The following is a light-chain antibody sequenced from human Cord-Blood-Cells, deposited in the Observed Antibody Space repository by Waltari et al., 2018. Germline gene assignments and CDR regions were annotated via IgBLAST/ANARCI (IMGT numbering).Light chain of an antibody. Sequence: IVVTQLPATSSVSPGEQDTLSCRASQSVSSNLAWYQQKPGQAPRLLIYGASTRATGIPARFSCSGSGTEFTLTLSSLQSEDFSVYYCQQYNNWLTFGGGTKVEIK. V-gene: IGKV3D-15*01. CDR2: GAS. J-gene: IGKJ4*01. CDR3: QQYNNWLT. CDR1: QSVSSN.